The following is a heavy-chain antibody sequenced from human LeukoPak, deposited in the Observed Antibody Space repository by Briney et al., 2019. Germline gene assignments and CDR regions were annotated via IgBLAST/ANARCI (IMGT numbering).Heavy chain of an antibody. J-gene: IGHJ4*02. CDR3: AKDRYYDILIGSRYFDY. V-gene: IGHV3-23*01. CDR2: ISGGGHST. Sequence: GGTLRLSCAASGFTFSNYGMSWVRQAPGKGLEWVSGISGGGHSTKYADSVKGRFTISRDNSNNTLDLQMNSLRAEDTAVYYCAKDRYYDILIGSRYFDYWGQGTLVTVSS. D-gene: IGHD3-9*01. CDR1: GFTFSNYG.